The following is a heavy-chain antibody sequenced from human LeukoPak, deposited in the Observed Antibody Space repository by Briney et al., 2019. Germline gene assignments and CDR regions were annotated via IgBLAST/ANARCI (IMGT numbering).Heavy chain of an antibody. D-gene: IGHD6-13*01. J-gene: IGHJ4*02. CDR1: GFTFSSYA. V-gene: IGHV3-23*01. CDR3: AKERTPGYSSSWYYFDY. CDR2: ISGSGGST. Sequence: GGSLRLSCAASGFTFSSYAMSWVRQAPGKGLEWVSAISGSGGSTYYADSVKGRFTISRDNSKNTLYLQMNSLRAEDTAVYYCAKERTPGYSSSWYYFDYWGQGTLVTVSS.